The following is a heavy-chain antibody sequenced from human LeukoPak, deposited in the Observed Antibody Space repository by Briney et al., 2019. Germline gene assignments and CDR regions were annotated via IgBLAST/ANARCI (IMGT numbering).Heavy chain of an antibody. CDR2: IYYSGST. Sequence: SETLSLTCTVSGGSISSSSYYWGWFRQPPGKGLEWIGSIYYSGSTYYNPSLKSRVTISVDTSKNQFSLKLSSVTAADTAVYYCARLKKARTYYYDSSGSNWFDPWGQGTLVTVSS. J-gene: IGHJ5*02. CDR3: ARLKKARTYYYDSSGSNWFDP. CDR1: GGSISSSSYY. D-gene: IGHD3-22*01. V-gene: IGHV4-39*07.